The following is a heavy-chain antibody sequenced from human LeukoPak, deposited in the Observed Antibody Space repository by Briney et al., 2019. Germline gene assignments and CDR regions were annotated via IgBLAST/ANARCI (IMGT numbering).Heavy chain of an antibody. V-gene: IGHV3-15*01. J-gene: IGHJ4*02. D-gene: IGHD1-1*01. Sequence: GGSLRLSCAASGFTFTSAWMSWVRQAPGKGLEWVGRIKSKTDGGTTDYAAPVKGRFTISRDDSKNTVFLQMNSLKTEDTAFYYCSTGDQRNSWGQGTLVTVSS. CDR2: IKSKTDGGTT. CDR1: GFTFTSAW. CDR3: STGDQRNS.